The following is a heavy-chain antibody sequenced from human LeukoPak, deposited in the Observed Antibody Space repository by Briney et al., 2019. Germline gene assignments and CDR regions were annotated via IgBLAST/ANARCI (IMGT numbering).Heavy chain of an antibody. CDR3: ARTVAGTNYYYMDV. D-gene: IGHD6-19*01. V-gene: IGHV4-39*07. CDR2: IYYSGST. CDR1: GGSISSSSYY. J-gene: IGHJ6*03. Sequence: PLETLSLTCTVSGGSISSSSYYWGWIRQPPGKGLEWIGSIYYSGSTYYNPSLKSRVTISVDTSKNQFSLKLSSVTAADTAVYYCARTVAGTNYYYMDVWGKGTTVTVSS.